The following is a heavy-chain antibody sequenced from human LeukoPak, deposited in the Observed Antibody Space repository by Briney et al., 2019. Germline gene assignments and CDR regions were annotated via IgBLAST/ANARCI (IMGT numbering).Heavy chain of an antibody. CDR1: GFTFSSYW. CDR2: INTDGSST. Sequence: GGSLRLSCAASGFTFSSYWMHWVRQAPGKGLVWVSRINTDGSSTSYADSVKGRFTISRDNAKNTLYLQMNSLRAEDTAVYYCARVPGRLAPVDYWGQGTLVTVS. CDR3: ARVPGRLAPVDY. J-gene: IGHJ4*02. V-gene: IGHV3-74*01.